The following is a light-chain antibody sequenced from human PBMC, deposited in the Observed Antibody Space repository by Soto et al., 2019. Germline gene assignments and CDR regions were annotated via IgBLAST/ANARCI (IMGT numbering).Light chain of an antibody. CDR2: WAS. Sequence: DIQMTQSPSSLSASVGDRVTITCRASQSISTYLNWYQQKTGQPPKLLLYWASTRESGVPDRFSGSGSGTDFTLTISSLQAEDVAVYYCQQYLRTPRTFGQGTKVDIK. J-gene: IGKJ1*01. CDR1: QSISTY. CDR3: QQYLRTPRT. V-gene: IGKV4-1*01.